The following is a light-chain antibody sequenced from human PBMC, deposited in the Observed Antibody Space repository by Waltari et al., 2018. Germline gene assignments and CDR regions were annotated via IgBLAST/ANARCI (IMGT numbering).Light chain of an antibody. CDR3: QSYDDSLSGYV. Sequence: QSVLTQPPSVSGAPGQSVTISCTGSRSNIGPGQDVHWYQQLPGRAPRLLISKNINRPSGVPDRISGSNSGTSASLVITGLQAEDEAEFYCQSYDDSLSGYVFGGGTKLTVL. CDR2: KNI. J-gene: IGLJ3*02. CDR1: RSNIGPGQD. V-gene: IGLV1-40*01.